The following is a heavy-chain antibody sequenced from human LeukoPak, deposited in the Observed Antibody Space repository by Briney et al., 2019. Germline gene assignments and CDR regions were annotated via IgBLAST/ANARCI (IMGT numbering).Heavy chain of an antibody. V-gene: IGHV1-2*02. J-gene: IGHJ4*02. CDR3: ARDRGDRRAAAPAGHYYFDY. CDR2: INPNSGGQ. D-gene: IGHD6-13*01. CDR1: GYTFTSYG. Sequence: ASVTVSCKASGYTFTSYGISWLRQAPGHGLEWMGWINPNSGGQHYAPKSQGRVTMTRDTSISPAYMELSRLRSDDTAVYYCARDRGDRRAAAPAGHYYFDYWGQGTLVTVSS.